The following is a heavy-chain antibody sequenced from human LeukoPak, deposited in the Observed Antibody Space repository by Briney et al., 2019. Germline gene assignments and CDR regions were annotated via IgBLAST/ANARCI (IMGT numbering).Heavy chain of an antibody. CDR1: GGTFSSYA. D-gene: IGHD2-2*01. CDR2: IIPIFVTA. Sequence: SVKVSCKASGGTFSSYAISWVRQAPGQGLEWMGGIIPIFVTANYAQKFQGRVTITADESTSTAYMELSSLRSEDTAVYYCAREEYCSSTSCQGGYFDYWGQGTLVTVSS. J-gene: IGHJ4*02. CDR3: AREEYCSSTSCQGGYFDY. V-gene: IGHV1-69*13.